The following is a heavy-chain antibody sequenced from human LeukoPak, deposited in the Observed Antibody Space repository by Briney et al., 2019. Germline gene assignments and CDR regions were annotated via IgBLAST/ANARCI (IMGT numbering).Heavy chain of an antibody. CDR1: GFTVSSDY. J-gene: IGHJ4*02. CDR2: IYSGGST. V-gene: IGHV3-53*01. CDR3: ARGSGWYDFHY. Sequence: GGSLRLSCAASGFTVSSDYMSWVRQAPGKGLEWISVIYSGGSTYYADSVKGRFTVSRDKSKNTLYLQMNSLRADDTAVYYCARGSGWYDFHYWGQGTLVTVSS. D-gene: IGHD6-13*01.